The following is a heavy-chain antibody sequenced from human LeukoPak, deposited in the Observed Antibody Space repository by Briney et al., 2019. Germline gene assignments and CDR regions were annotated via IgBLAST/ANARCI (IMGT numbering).Heavy chain of an antibody. J-gene: IGHJ4*02. CDR3: ARLYYDFWSGSDY. Sequence: KPSETLSLTCAVYGGSFSGYYWSWIRQPPGKGLEWIGEINHSGSTNYNPSLKSRVTISVDTSKNQFSLKLSSVTAADTAVYYCARLYYDFWSGSDYWGQGTLVTVSS. D-gene: IGHD3-3*01. V-gene: IGHV4-34*01. CDR2: INHSGST. CDR1: GGSFSGYY.